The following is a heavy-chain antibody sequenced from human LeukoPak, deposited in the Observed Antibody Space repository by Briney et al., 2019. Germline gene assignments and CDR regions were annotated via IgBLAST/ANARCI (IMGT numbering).Heavy chain of an antibody. D-gene: IGHD1-1*01. J-gene: IGHJ3*01. CDR2: FDPEDGET. V-gene: IGHV1-24*01. CDR1: GYTFTCYY. Sequence: ASVKVSCKTSGYTFTCYYMHWVRQAPGKGLEWMGGFDPEDGETIYAQKFQGRVTMTEDTSTDTAYMELSSLRSEDTAVYYCATTDPYNSLWGQGTMVTVSS. CDR3: ATTDPYNSL.